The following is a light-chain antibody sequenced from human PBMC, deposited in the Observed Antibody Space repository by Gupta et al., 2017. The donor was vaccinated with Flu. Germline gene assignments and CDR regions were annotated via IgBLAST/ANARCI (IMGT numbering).Light chain of an antibody. CDR1: SSNIASNT. CDR3: AAWDDSLNVWV. J-gene: IGLJ3*02. CDR2: SDN. Sequence: QSVLTQPPSASGTPGQRVTISCSGSSSNIASNTVNWYQQVPGTAPKLPIYSDNRRPSGVPDRFSGSQSGTSASLAISGLQSEDEADYYCAAWDDSLNVWVFGGGTKLTVL. V-gene: IGLV1-44*01.